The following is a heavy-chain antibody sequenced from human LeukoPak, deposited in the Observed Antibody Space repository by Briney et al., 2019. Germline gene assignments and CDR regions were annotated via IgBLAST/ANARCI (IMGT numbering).Heavy chain of an antibody. D-gene: IGHD4-11*01. V-gene: IGHV3-21*01. CDR3: ARDQYSSPFWYFDL. CDR2: ISSSSSYI. J-gene: IGHJ2*01. Sequence: PGGSLRLSCAASGFTFSSYSMNWVRQAPGKGLEWVSSISSSSSYIYYADSVKGRFTISRDNAKNSLYLQMNSLRAEDAAVYYCARDQYSSPFWYFDLWGRGTLVTVSS. CDR1: GFTFSSYS.